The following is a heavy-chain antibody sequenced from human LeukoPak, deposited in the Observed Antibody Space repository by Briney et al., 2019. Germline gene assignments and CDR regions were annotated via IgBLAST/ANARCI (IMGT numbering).Heavy chain of an antibody. Sequence: SETLSLTCTVSGGSISSYYWSWIRQPAGKGLEWIGRIYTSGSTNYNPSLKSRVTMSVDTSKNQFSLKLSSVAAADTAVYYCARDSVVVVAGYYYYYGMDVWGQGTTVTVSS. J-gene: IGHJ6*02. CDR3: ARDSVVVVAGYYYYYGMDV. CDR2: IYTSGST. CDR1: GGSISSYY. V-gene: IGHV4-4*07. D-gene: IGHD2-15*01.